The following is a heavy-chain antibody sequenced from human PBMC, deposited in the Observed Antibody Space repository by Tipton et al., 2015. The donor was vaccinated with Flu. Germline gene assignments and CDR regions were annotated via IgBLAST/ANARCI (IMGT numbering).Heavy chain of an antibody. V-gene: IGHV4-4*02. J-gene: IGHJ4*02. CDR2: VFHTGDT. Sequence: TLSLTCTVSGYSITSNGWWTWVRQTPGKGLEWIAEVFHTGDTNYNPSLKSRVSISMDKSNNQFSLRLSSVTAADTAIFYCARSTTFRIEKWGQGTLVTVSS. CDR3: ARSTTFRIEK. CDR1: GYSITSNGW. D-gene: IGHD1-1*01.